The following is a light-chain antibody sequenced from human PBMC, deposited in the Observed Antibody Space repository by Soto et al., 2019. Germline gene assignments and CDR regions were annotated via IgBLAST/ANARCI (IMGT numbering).Light chain of an antibody. CDR3: CSYAPSRTLL. Sequence: QSALTQPASVSGSPGESITISCTGTSSDVGTYNLVTWYQQHPGRVPKLILYEGNKRPSGVSSRFSGSKSGNTASLTISGLQAEDEADYFCCSYAPSRTLLFGGGTKLTVL. J-gene: IGLJ2*01. CDR1: SSDVGTYNL. CDR2: EGN. V-gene: IGLV2-23*01.